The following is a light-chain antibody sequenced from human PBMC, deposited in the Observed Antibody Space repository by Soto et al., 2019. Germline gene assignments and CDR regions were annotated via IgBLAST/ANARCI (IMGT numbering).Light chain of an antibody. V-gene: IGLV2-14*01. Sequence: QSALTQPASVSGSPGQSITISCTGTSSDIAVYSYVSWFQQHPGKAPKLIIYDVSNRPSGVSSRFSGSKSGNTASLTISGLQAEDESDYYCSSYTITSTVVFGGGTKPTVL. CDR2: DVS. CDR3: SSYTITSTVV. CDR1: SSDIAVYSY. J-gene: IGLJ2*01.